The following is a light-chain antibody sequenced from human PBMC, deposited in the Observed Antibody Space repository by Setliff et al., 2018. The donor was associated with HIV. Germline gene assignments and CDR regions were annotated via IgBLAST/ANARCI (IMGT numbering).Light chain of an antibody. Sequence: DIVMTQSPDSLAVSLGERATINCESSQTILDNSNDKNYLAWYQQKPGQAPKVLIYWASTRESGVPDRFSGSGSGTDFSLTISSLQAEDVAVYYCQQYPSTPLTFGGGTKVDIK. J-gene: IGKJ4*01. CDR2: WAS. CDR1: QTILDNSNDKNY. V-gene: IGKV4-1*01. CDR3: QQYPSTPLT.